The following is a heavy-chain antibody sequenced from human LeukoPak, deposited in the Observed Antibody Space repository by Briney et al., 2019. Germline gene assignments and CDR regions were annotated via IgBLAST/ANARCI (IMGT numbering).Heavy chain of an antibody. D-gene: IGHD5-12*01. CDR1: GGSFSAYH. CDR3: ARAPTLGGYSGYDFSYFGYYSDY. CDR2: INHSGST. Sequence: SETLPLTCAVYGGSFSAYHWSWIRQPPGKGLEWVGEINHSGSTNYNPSLKSRVTISVDKSKNQFSLKLTSVTAADTAVYYCARAPTLGGYSGYDFSYFGYYSDYWDQGTLVTVSS. J-gene: IGHJ4*02. V-gene: IGHV4-34*01.